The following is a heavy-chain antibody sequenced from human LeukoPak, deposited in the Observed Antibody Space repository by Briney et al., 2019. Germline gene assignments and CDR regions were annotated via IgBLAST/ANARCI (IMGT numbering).Heavy chain of an antibody. D-gene: IGHD3-10*01. CDR3: AREREYYYGSGSYHWFDP. CDR2: IYYSGST. V-gene: IGHV4-59*01. Sequence: SETLSLTCTVSGGSISSYYWSWIRQPPGKGLVWIAYIYYSGSTNYNPSLKSRVTISVDTSKNQFSLKLSSVTAADTAVYYCAREREYYYGSGSYHWFDPWGQGTLVTVSS. J-gene: IGHJ5*02. CDR1: GGSISSYY.